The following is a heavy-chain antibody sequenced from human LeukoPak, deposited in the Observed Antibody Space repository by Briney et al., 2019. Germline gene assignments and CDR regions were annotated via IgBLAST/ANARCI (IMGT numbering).Heavy chain of an antibody. CDR1: GYTPTGYY. D-gene: IGHD5-12*01. V-gene: IGHV1-2*02. Sequence: ASVKVSCKASGYTPTGYYMHWVRQAPGQGLEWMGWINPNSGGTNYAQKFQGRVTMTRDTSISTAYMELSRLRSDDTAVYYCARDLGRVVATNYYYYGMDVWGQGTTVTVSS. CDR2: INPNSGGT. J-gene: IGHJ6*02. CDR3: ARDLGRVVATNYYYYGMDV.